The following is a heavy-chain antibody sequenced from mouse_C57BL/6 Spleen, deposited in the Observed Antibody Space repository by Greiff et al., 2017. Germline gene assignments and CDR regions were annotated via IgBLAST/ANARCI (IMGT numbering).Heavy chain of an antibody. J-gene: IGHJ2*01. CDR3: ARGGRSDY. Sequence: VQLKESGPVLVKPGASVKMSCKASGYTFTDYYMNWVKQSHGKSLEWIGVINPYNGGTSYNQKFKGKATLTVDKSSSTAYMELNSLTSEDSAVYYCARGGRSDYWGQGTTLTVSS. V-gene: IGHV1-19*01. CDR2: INPYNGGT. CDR1: GYTFTDYY.